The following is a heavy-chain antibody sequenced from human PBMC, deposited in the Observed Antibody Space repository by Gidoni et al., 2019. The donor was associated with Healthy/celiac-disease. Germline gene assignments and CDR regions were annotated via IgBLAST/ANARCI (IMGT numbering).Heavy chain of an antibody. J-gene: IGHJ3*02. Sequence: QVQLQESGPGLVKPSGTLSLTCAVSGSPISSSNWWSWVRQPPGKGLEWIGEIYHSGSTNYNPSLKSRVTISVDKSKNQCSLKLSSVTAADTAVYYCARERVGTTVPDAFDIWGQGTMVTVSS. CDR3: ARERVGTTVPDAFDI. CDR2: IYHSGST. D-gene: IGHD4-17*01. V-gene: IGHV4-4*02. CDR1: GSPISSSNW.